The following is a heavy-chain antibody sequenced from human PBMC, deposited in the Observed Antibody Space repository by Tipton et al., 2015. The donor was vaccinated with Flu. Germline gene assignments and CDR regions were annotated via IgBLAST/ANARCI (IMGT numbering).Heavy chain of an antibody. CDR2: IYYSGTT. D-gene: IGHD3-9*01. CDR3: AGEGRLRYFDWIPSNWFDS. CDR1: GASLSTSTQY. J-gene: IGHJ5*01. V-gene: IGHV4-39*02. Sequence: TLSLTCTVPGASLSTSTQYWGWTRQSPGKGLEWIGSIYYSGTTYYNPSLKSRVAISVDLSKNQFSLRLTSVTAADTAVYYCAGEGRLRYFDWIPSNWFDSWGQGTPFAVSS.